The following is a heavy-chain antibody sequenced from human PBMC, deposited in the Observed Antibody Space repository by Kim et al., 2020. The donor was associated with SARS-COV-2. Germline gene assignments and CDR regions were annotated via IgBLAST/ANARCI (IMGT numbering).Heavy chain of an antibody. J-gene: IGHJ5*02. CDR3: ARVQHYYGSRNWFAP. Sequence: SETLSLTCTVSGYSISSGYYWGWIRQPPGKGLEWIGSIYHSGSTYYNPSLKSRVTISVDTSKNQFSLKLSSVTAADTAAYYCARVQHYYGSRNWFAPWG. V-gene: IGHV4-38-2*02. CDR1: GYSISSGYY. CDR2: IYHSGST. D-gene: IGHD3-10*01.